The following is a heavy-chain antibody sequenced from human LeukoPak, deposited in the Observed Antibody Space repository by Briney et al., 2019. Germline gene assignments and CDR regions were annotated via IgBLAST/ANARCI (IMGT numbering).Heavy chain of an antibody. V-gene: IGHV1-18*01. CDR3: AKVAGDRLDS. J-gene: IGHJ4*02. CDR2: ISANNGKT. CDR1: AYTFATYG. D-gene: IGHD6-13*01. Sequence: GASVKVSCTASAYTFATYGFCWVRQAPGHGLEWMGWISANNGKTNFAQKFQGRVNMTTDTSTATAYMELTSLRPDDTAVYYCAKVAGDRLDSWGQGTLVTVSS.